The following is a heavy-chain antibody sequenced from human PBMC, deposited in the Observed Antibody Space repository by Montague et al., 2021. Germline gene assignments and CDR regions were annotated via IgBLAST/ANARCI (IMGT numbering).Heavy chain of an antibody. V-gene: IGHV3-74*01. J-gene: IGHJ4*02. D-gene: IGHD3-10*01. CDR2: ISTDGSST. Sequence: SPRLSCAASGFTFSSYWMHWVRQAPGKGLVWVSRISTDGSSTTYADSVKGRFTTSRDNAKNMLYLQMNSLRAEDTAVYYCTFYKFRETPRGFDYWGQGTLVTVSA. CDR3: TFYKFRETPRGFDY. CDR1: GFTFSSYW.